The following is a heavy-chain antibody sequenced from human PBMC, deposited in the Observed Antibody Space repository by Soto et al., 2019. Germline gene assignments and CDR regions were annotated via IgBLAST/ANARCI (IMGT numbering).Heavy chain of an antibody. V-gene: IGHV6-1*01. CDR2: TYYRSRWYT. CDR3: VRDNIVAGMDLFDY. D-gene: IGHD5-12*01. CDR1: GDSVSSSRAA. J-gene: IGHJ4*02. Sequence: PSQTLSLTCGISGDSVSSSRAAWHWIRQSPSRGLEWLGRTYYRSRWYTDYAISVKSRVTISPDPSKNQFSLQLDSLTPEDTAIYYCVRDNIVAGMDLFDYWGRGTLVTVSS.